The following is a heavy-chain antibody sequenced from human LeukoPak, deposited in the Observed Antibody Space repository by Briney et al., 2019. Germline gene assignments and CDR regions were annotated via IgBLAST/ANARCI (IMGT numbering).Heavy chain of an antibody. CDR2: IYYSGST. V-gene: IGHV4-59*08. CDR1: GGSISSYY. Sequence: PSETLSLTCTVSGGSISSYYWSWIRQPPGKGLEWIGYIYYSGSTNYNPSLKSRVTISVDTSKNQFSLKLSSVTAADTAVYYCARQSGRIWFGEFFFDYWGQGTLVTVSS. CDR3: ARQSGRIWFGEFFFDY. J-gene: IGHJ4*02. D-gene: IGHD3-10*01.